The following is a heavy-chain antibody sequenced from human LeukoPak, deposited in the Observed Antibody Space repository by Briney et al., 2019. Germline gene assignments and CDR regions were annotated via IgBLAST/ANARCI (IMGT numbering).Heavy chain of an antibody. D-gene: IGHD2-2*01. J-gene: IGHJ3*02. V-gene: IGHV4-30-4*01. Sequence: SETLSLTCTVSGGSISSGDYYWRWIRQPPGKGLERIVYIYYSGSTYYNPSLKSRVTISVDTSKNQFSLKLSSVTAADTAVYYCARYIVVVPAQDAFDIWGQGTMVTVSS. CDR3: ARYIVVVPAQDAFDI. CDR1: GGSISSGDYY. CDR2: IYYSGST.